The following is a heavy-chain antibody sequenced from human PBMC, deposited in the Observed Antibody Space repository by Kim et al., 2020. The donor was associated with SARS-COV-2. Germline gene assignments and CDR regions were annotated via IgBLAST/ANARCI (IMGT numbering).Heavy chain of an antibody. D-gene: IGHD3-22*01. CDR2: MNPNSGNT. Sequence: ASVKVSCKASGYTFTSYDINWVRQATGQGLEWMGWMNPNSGNTGYAQKFQGRVTMTRNTSISTAYMELSSLSSEDTAGYYFPRGTPSSVRHWGQGTLVTV. CDR3: PRGTPSSVRH. J-gene: IGHJ1*01. CDR1: GYTFTSYD. V-gene: IGHV1-8*01.